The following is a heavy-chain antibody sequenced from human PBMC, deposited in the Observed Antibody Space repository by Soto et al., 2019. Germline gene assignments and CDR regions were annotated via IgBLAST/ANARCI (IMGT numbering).Heavy chain of an antibody. CDR1: GGSISSYY. J-gene: IGHJ4*02. CDR3: ARLTVDIVATGFDY. Sequence: SDTLSLTCTVSGGSISSYYWSWIRQPPGKGLEWIGYIYYSGSTNYNPSLKSRVTISVDTSKNQFSLKLSSVTAADTAVYYCARLTVDIVATGFDYWGQGTLVTVSS. CDR2: IYYSGST. V-gene: IGHV4-59*01. D-gene: IGHD5-12*01.